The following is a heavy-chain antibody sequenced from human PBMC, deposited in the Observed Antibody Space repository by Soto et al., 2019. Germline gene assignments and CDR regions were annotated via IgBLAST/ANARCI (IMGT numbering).Heavy chain of an antibody. CDR3: ASWYSSGWSKPNVRPHPFDY. J-gene: IGHJ4*02. D-gene: IGHD6-19*01. CDR1: GYTFTSYA. V-gene: IGHV1-3*01. Sequence: GASVKVSCKASGYTFTSYAMHWVRQAPGQRLEWMGWINAGNGNTKYSQKFQGRVTITRDTSASTAYMELSSLRSEDTAVYYCASWYSSGWSKPNVRPHPFDYWGQGTLVTVSS. CDR2: INAGNGNT.